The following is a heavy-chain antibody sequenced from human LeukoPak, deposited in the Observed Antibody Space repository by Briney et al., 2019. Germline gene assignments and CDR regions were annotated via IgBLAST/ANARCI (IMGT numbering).Heavy chain of an antibody. J-gene: IGHJ4*02. CDR1: GYTFTNYG. CDR2: ISAYNGNT. V-gene: IGHV1-18*01. CDR3: AREIYGRFDY. D-gene: IGHD4-17*01. Sequence: GSVRFSCKASGYTFTNYGISWVRQAPGQGLEWMGWISAYNGNTNYAQKLQGRVTMTTDTSTTTAYMELRSLRSDDTAVYYCAREIYGRFDYWGEGTMAAVSS.